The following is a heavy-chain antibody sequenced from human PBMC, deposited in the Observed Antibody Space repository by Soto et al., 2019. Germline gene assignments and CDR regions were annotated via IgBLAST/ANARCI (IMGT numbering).Heavy chain of an antibody. D-gene: IGHD3-22*01. CDR2: IKQDGSGK. CDR1: GCTFSSYW. V-gene: IGHV3-7*03. J-gene: IGHJ4*02. Sequence: GGSLRLSCAASGCTFSSYWMSWDRQFLWKGLEWVANIKQDGSGKYYVDPVKGPFTMSRDNAKNSLYLQTNSLRAEDTAVYYCARDSYDSSGYYPYDYWGQGTLVTISS. CDR3: ARDSYDSSGYYPYDY.